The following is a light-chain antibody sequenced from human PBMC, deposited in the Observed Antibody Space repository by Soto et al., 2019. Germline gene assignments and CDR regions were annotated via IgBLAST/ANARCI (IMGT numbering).Light chain of an antibody. CDR2: ATS. CDR1: QTVSSN. Sequence: VMTQSPATLSASPGERVTLSCRASQTVSSNLAWYQHKPGQAPRLLIYATSSRATGVSARFSGSGSGTEFTLTLSSLQSEDFGVYYCQQYNNWPQVSFGPGTKVEIK. CDR3: QQYNNWPQVS. V-gene: IGKV3-15*01. J-gene: IGKJ3*01.